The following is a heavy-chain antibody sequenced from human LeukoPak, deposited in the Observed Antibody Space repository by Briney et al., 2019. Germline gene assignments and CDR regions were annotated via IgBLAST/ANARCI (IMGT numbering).Heavy chain of an antibody. CDR3: ARDSVSFGDAFDI. J-gene: IGHJ3*02. CDR1: GFTVSSNY. D-gene: IGHD3-3*01. CDR2: IYSGGST. V-gene: IGHV3-53*01. Sequence: GGSLRLSCAASGFTVSSNYMSWVRQAPGKGLEWVSVIYSGGSTYYADSVKGRFTVSRDNSKNTLYLQMNSLRAEDTVVYYCARDSVSFGDAFDIWGQGTMVTVSS.